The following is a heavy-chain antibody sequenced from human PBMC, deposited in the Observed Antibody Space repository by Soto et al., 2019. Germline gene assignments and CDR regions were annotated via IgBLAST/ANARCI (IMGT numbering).Heavy chain of an antibody. CDR1: GGSFTSNNW. V-gene: IGHV4-4*02. CDR2: IYRTGST. J-gene: IGHJ4*02. D-gene: IGHD1-7*01. CDR3: ASRDPGTSVDY. Sequence: ETLSLTCAVSGGSFTSNNWWTWVRQPPGQGLEWIGEIYRTGSTNYNPSLKSRVTISLDKSENQFSLKVTSLTAADAAVYYCASRDPGTSVDYWGQGTLVTVSS.